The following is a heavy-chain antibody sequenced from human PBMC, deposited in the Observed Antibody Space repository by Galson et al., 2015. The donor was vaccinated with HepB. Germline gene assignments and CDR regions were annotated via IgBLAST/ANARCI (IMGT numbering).Heavy chain of an antibody. Sequence: CKASGYTFTSYAMHWVRQAPGQRLEWMGWINAGNGNTKYSQKFQGRVTITRDTSASTAYMELSSLRSEDTAVYYCAREGRGGSDFWSGYPRPAADVWGKGTTVTVSS. D-gene: IGHD3-3*01. CDR2: INAGNGNT. CDR3: AREGRGGSDFWSGYPRPAADV. CDR1: GYTFTSYA. V-gene: IGHV1-3*01. J-gene: IGHJ6*04.